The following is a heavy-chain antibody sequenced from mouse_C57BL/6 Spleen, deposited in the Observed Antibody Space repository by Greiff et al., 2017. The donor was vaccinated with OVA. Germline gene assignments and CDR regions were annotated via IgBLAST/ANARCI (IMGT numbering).Heavy chain of an antibody. V-gene: IGHV1-64*01. CDR2: IHPNSGST. D-gene: IGHD4-1*01. J-gene: IGHJ4*01. Sequence: VQLQQPGAELVKPGASVKLSCKASGYTFTSYWMHWVKQRPGQGLEWIGMIHPNSGSTNYNEKFKSKATLTVDKSSSTAYMQLSSLTSEDSAVYYCARGDWDGIYYAVDYWGQGTSVTVSS. CDR1: GYTFTSYW. CDR3: ARGDWDGIYYAVDY.